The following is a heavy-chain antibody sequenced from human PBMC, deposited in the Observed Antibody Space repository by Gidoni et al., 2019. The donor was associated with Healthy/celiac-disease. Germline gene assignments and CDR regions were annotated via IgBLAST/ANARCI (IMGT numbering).Heavy chain of an antibody. D-gene: IGHD6-13*01. CDR2: INHSGST. Sequence: QVLLQQWGAGLLKPSETLSLTCAVYGGSFSGYYCSWIRQPPGKGLEWIGEINHSGSTNYNPSLKSRVTISVDTSKNQFSLKLSSVTAADTAVYYCARTGSSSCGPRTNWFDPWGQGTLVTVSS. CDR1: GGSFSGYY. CDR3: ARTGSSSCGPRTNWFDP. V-gene: IGHV4-34*01. J-gene: IGHJ5*02.